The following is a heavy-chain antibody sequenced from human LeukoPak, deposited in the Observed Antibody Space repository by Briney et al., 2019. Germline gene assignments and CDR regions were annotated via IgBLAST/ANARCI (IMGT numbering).Heavy chain of an antibody. CDR2: IYYSGST. D-gene: IGHD3-22*01. J-gene: IGHJ6*03. CDR3: ARSSEGRYYYDSSGFSYYYYYMDV. Sequence: SETLSLTCTVSGDSISSGGYFWVWIRQPPGKGLEWIGSIYYSGSTYYNPSLRSRVTISVDTSKNQFSLKLSSVTAADTAVYYCARSSEGRYYYDSSGFSYYYYYMDVWGKGTTVTISS. CDR1: GDSISSGGYF. V-gene: IGHV4-39*07.